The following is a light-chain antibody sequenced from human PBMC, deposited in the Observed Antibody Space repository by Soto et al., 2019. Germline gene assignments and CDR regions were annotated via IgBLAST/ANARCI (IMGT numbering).Light chain of an antibody. Sequence: QSALTQPRSVSGSPGQSVTISCTGTSSDVGGYNFVSWYQQHPGKAPKLMIHDVSQRPSGVPDRFSASKSGNTASLTISGLQAEDEADYYCCSYAGSYTLFGGGTKLTVL. CDR3: CSYAGSYTL. V-gene: IGLV2-11*01. CDR1: SSDVGGYNF. CDR2: DVS. J-gene: IGLJ2*01.